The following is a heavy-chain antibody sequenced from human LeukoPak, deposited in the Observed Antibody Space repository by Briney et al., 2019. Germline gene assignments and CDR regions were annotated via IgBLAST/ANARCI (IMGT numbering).Heavy chain of an antibody. CDR2: ISSSSSYI. CDR3: ARGGYGDYAGDFDY. V-gene: IGHV3-21*01. J-gene: IGHJ4*02. D-gene: IGHD4-17*01. CDR1: GFTFSSCS. Sequence: GGSLRLSCAASGFTFSSCSMTWVRQAPGKGLEWVSSISSSSSYIYYADSVKGRFTISRDNAKNSLYLQMNSLRAEDTAVYYCARGGYGDYAGDFDYWGQGTLVTVSS.